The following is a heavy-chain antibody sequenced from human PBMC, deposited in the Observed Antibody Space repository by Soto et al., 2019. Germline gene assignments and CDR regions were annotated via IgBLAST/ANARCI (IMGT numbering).Heavy chain of an antibody. J-gene: IGHJ4*02. D-gene: IGHD6-19*01. Sequence: GGSLRLSCAASGFTFSSYDMHWVRQATGKGLEWVSAIGTAGDTYYPGSVKGRFTISRENAKNSLYLQMNSLRAGDTAVYYCARVAGYSSGWYYDYWGQGTLVTVSS. CDR3: ARVAGYSSGWYYDY. V-gene: IGHV3-13*01. CDR2: IGTAGDT. CDR1: GFTFSSYD.